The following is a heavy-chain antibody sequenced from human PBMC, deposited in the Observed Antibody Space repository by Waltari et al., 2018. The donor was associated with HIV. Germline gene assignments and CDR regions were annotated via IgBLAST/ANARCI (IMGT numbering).Heavy chain of an antibody. Sequence: QVQLVQSGAEVKKPGSSVKVSCKASGGTFSSYAISWVRQAPGQGLEWMGGIIPICSTAKYAQKYQGRVTITADESTSTAYMELSSLRSEDTAVYYCAREGSAIGDFDYWGQGTLVTVSS. V-gene: IGHV1-69*01. J-gene: IGHJ4*02. CDR3: AREGSAIGDFDY. CDR2: IIPICSTA. D-gene: IGHD3-10*01. CDR1: GGTFSSYA.